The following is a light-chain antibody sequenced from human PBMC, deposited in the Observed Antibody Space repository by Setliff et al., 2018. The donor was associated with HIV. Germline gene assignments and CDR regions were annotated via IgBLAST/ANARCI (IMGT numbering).Light chain of an antibody. Sequence: QSVLTQPPSVSGSPGQSVTISCTGTSSDVGTYDYVSWYQQHPGKAPKLMIYDVSQRPSGVPDRFSGSKSGNTASLTISGLQAVDEADYCCCAYAGSYTSLYGFGTGTRVTVL. V-gene: IGLV2-11*01. CDR2: DVS. CDR1: SSDVGTYDY. CDR3: CAYAGSYTSLYG. J-gene: IGLJ1*01.